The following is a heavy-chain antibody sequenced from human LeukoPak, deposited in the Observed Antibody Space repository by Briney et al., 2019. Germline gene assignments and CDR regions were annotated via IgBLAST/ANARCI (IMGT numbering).Heavy chain of an antibody. J-gene: IGHJ4*02. D-gene: IGHD3-16*01. CDR3: ARHFWGCFDY. CDR2: IYYSGST. Sequence: PSETLSLTCTVSGGSISSYYWSWIRQPPGKGLEWIGYIYYSGSTNYNPSLKSRVTISVDTSKNQFSLKLSSVTAADTAVYYCARHFWGCFDYWGQGTLVTVSS. V-gene: IGHV4-59*08. CDR1: GGSISSYY.